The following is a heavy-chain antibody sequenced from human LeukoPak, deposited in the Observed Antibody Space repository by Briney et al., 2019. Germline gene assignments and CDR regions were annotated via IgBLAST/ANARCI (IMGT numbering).Heavy chain of an antibody. V-gene: IGHV4-61*02. Sequence: SETLSLTCTVSGGSISSGSYYWSWIRQPAGKGLEWIGRIYTSGSTNYNPSLKSRVTISVDTSKNQFSLKLSSVTAADTAVYYCARRPYSSSHWFDPWGQGTLVTVSS. CDR3: ARRPYSSSHWFDP. CDR2: IYTSGST. J-gene: IGHJ5*02. CDR1: GGSISSGSYY. D-gene: IGHD6-13*01.